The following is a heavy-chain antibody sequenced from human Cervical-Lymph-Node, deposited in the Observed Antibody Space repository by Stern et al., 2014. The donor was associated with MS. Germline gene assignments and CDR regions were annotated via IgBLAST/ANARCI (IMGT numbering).Heavy chain of an antibody. J-gene: IGHJ4*02. D-gene: IGHD1-1*01. Sequence: QVQLVQSGAEVKKPGSSVKVSCKASGGIFSSYGINWVRQAPGQGLEWMGGTIPIYDTPNYAQNFLGRVTINADESTSTAYMELSSLATEDTAVYYCARARWNAPFDYWGQGTLVTVSS. CDR1: GGIFSSYG. CDR3: ARARWNAPFDY. CDR2: TIPIYDTP. V-gene: IGHV1-69*01.